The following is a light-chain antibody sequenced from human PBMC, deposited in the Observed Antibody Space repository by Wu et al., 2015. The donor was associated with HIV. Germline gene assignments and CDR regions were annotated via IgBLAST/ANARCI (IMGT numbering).Light chain of an antibody. CDR3: QQYNAFGT. Sequence: DIQMTQSPSTVSASVGDTVTITCRASQSISSWLAWYQQKAGKAPKLLIYQASSLESGVPSRFSGSGSGTEFTLTISSLQPDDFATYYCQQYNAFGTFGQGTKVEIK. CDR1: QSISSW. CDR2: QAS. J-gene: IGKJ1*01. V-gene: IGKV1-5*03.